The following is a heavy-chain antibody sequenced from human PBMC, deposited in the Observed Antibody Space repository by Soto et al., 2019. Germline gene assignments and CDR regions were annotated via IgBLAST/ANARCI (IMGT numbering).Heavy chain of an antibody. Sequence: QVQLVQSGAEVKKPGASVKVSCKASGYTFTSYGISCVRQAPGQGLEWMGWISAYNGNTNYAQKLQGRVTMTTDTSTSTAYMELRSLRSYDTAVYYCASRSYCSGGSCPNSYYYGMDVWGQGTTVTVSS. V-gene: IGHV1-18*01. CDR3: ASRSYCSGGSCPNSYYYGMDV. CDR2: ISAYNGNT. CDR1: GYTFTSYG. D-gene: IGHD2-15*01. J-gene: IGHJ6*02.